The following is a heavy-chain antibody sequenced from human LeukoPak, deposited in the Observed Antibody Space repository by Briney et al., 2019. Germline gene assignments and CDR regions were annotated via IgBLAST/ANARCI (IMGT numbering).Heavy chain of an antibody. Sequence: HPGGSLRLSCAASGFSFSTYGMHWVRQAPGKGLEWVAFIWYEGSNKYHADSVKGRFTISRDNSKNTLYLQMNSLRVEDTAVYYCAKDLWGGTEEYHYDSSGYYPGTFDCWGQGTLVTVSS. D-gene: IGHD3-22*01. CDR2: IWYEGSNK. J-gene: IGHJ4*02. CDR1: GFSFSTYG. V-gene: IGHV3-30*02. CDR3: AKDLWGGTEEYHYDSSGYYPGTFDC.